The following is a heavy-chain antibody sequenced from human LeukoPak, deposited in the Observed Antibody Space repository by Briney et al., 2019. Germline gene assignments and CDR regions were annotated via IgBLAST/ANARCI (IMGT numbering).Heavy chain of an antibody. CDR3: ARDNAAVAGRPYDY. CDR1: GYTFTGHY. J-gene: IGHJ4*02. V-gene: IGHV1-2*02. CDR2: INPNSGGT. Sequence: ASVKVSCKASGYTFTGHYMHWVRQAPGQGLEWMGWINPNSGGTNYAQKFQGRVTMTRDTSISTAYMELSRLRSDDTAVYYCARDNAAVAGRPYDYWGQGTLVTVSS. D-gene: IGHD6-19*01.